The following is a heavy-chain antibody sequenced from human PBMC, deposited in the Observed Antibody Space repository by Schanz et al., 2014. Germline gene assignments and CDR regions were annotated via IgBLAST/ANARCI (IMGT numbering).Heavy chain of an antibody. CDR3: ARRNFYDKSAAFDY. Sequence: EVQLLESGGGLVKPGGSLRLSCAASGFTVRTFAMDWVRQAPGKGLEWVGHSRNKGHSYTSEYAASVKGRFTISRDESESSLYLQMDSLKTEDTAVYYCARRNFYDKSAAFDYWGQGSLVTVSS. J-gene: IGHJ4*02. CDR2: SRNKGHSYTS. D-gene: IGHD3-9*01. CDR1: GFTVRTFA. V-gene: IGHV3-72*01.